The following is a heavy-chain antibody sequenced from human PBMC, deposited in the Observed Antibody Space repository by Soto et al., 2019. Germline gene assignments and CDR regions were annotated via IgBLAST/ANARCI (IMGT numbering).Heavy chain of an antibody. V-gene: IGHV1-8*01. J-gene: IGHJ4*02. CDR3: ARARIFGATQDY. CDR2: MNPNSGNT. CDR1: GYTFTSYD. D-gene: IGHD3-3*01. Sequence: ASVKVSCKASGYTFTSYDINWVRQATGQGLEWMGWMNPNSGNTGYAQKFQGRVTMTRNTSIGTAYMELSSLRSEDTAVYYCARARIFGATQDYWGQGTLVTVSS.